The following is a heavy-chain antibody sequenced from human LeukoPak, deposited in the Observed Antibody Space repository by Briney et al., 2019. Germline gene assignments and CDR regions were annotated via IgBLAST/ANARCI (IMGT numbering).Heavy chain of an antibody. V-gene: IGHV4-59*01. Sequence: PSETLSLTCTVSGGSITSSFYWSWIRQSPGKGLGWIGYIYNSGGTKYNPSLKSRLTISVDTSKNQFSLNLSSVTAADTAVYYCARASVLLSADYWGQGTLVTVSS. CDR2: IYNSGGT. CDR1: GGSITSSFY. D-gene: IGHD3-16*01. J-gene: IGHJ4*02. CDR3: ARASVLLSADY.